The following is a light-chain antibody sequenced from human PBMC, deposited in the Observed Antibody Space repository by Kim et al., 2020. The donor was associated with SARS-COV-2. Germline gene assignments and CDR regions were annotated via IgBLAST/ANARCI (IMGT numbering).Light chain of an antibody. V-gene: IGLV2-14*01. CDR3: NSYTNRYTWV. CDR2: EVI. Sequence: QSALTQPASVSGSLGQSITISCTGTSSDVGGYDYVSWYQQHPGKVPKLIIYEVINRTSGVSDRFSGSKSGNTASLTISGLQAEDEADYYCNSYTNRYTWVFGGGTHLTVL. CDR1: SSDVGGYDY. J-gene: IGLJ3*02.